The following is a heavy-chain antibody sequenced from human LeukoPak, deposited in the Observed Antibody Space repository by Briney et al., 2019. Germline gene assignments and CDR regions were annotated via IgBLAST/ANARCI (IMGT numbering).Heavy chain of an antibody. CDR1: GFTFSSYA. J-gene: IGHJ6*02. Sequence: GGSLRLSCAASGFTFSSYAMSWVRQAPGKGLEWVSAVTASAGNTYYAASVKGRFTISRDNSKNTLYLQVTSLRAEDTAVYYCAKGDYCGSGSFFKNGMDVWGQGTTVTVSS. V-gene: IGHV3-23*01. CDR2: VTASAGNT. D-gene: IGHD3-10*01. CDR3: AKGDYCGSGSFFKNGMDV.